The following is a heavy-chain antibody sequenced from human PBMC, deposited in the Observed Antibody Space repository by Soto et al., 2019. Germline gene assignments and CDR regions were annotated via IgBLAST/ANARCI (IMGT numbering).Heavy chain of an antibody. D-gene: IGHD4-17*01. Sequence: SETLSLTCAVSSGSIDKVYWWSLGRQSPGKGLEWIGYIYYSGSTYYNPSLKSRVTISVDTSKNQFSLKLSSVTAADTAVYYCARSQTTVTSYDYWGQGTLVTVSS. CDR2: IYYSGST. CDR3: ARSQTTVTSYDY. CDR1: SGSIDKVYW. J-gene: IGHJ4*02. V-gene: IGHV4-30-4*01.